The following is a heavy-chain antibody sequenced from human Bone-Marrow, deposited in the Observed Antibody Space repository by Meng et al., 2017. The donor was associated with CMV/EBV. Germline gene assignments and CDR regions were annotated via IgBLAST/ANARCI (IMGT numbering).Heavy chain of an antibody. J-gene: IGHJ4*02. Sequence: GSLRLSCTVSGGSIRSYYWSWIRQPPGKGLGWIGYFYNSGITNYNPSLKSRVTISVDTPKNQFSLRLSSVTAADTAVYYCARGGRYSYSWYGFYGFWGPGTLVTVSS. D-gene: IGHD6-13*01. V-gene: IGHV4-59*01. CDR1: GGSIRSYY. CDR3: ARGGRYSYSWYGFYGF. CDR2: FYNSGIT.